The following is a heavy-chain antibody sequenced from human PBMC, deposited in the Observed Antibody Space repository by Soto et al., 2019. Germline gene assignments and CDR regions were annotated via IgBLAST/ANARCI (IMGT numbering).Heavy chain of an antibody. Sequence: QMQLVESGGNVVQPGRSLRLSCAASGFSFSTYDIHWVRQAPGKGLEWVALISYDGSDQYYADSVKGRFTISRDNSKNTLYLQMNSLRPEDTALYYCAKEHGGPNSYSYYAMDIWGQGTTVTVSS. CDR2: ISYDGSDQ. CDR3: AKEHGGPNSYSYYAMDI. CDR1: GFSFSTYD. J-gene: IGHJ6*02. V-gene: IGHV3-30*18.